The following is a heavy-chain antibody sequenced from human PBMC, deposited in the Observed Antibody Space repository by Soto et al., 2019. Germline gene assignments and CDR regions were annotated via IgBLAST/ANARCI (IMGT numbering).Heavy chain of an antibody. CDR3: ATEFGVHSRRAYYFDY. CDR2: INPGSGGT. D-gene: IGHD3-10*01. J-gene: IGHJ4*02. V-gene: IGHV1-46*01. Sequence: QVQLVQSGAEVKKPGASVRLSCKTSTYTFTTYYMHWVRQAPGHGLEWMGIINPGSGGTTYAQKFQDRVTMTRDTSTSTVYMDLNSLRSDDTAVYYCATEFGVHSRRAYYFDYWGQGTLVTDSS. CDR1: TYTFTTYY.